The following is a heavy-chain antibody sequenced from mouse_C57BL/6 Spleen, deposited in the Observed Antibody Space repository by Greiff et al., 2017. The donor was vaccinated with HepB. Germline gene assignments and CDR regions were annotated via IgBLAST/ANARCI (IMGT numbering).Heavy chain of an antibody. CDR1: GYTFTDYN. CDR2: INPNNGGT. V-gene: IGHV1-18*01. CDR3: ARTRSNYDWYFDV. J-gene: IGHJ1*03. D-gene: IGHD2-5*01. Sequence: EVQLQQSGPELVKPGASVKIPCKASGYTFTDYNMDWVKQSHGKSLEWIGDINPNNGGTIYNQKFKGKATLTVDKSSSTAYMELRSRTSEDTAVYYCARTRSNYDWYFDVWGTGTTVTVSS.